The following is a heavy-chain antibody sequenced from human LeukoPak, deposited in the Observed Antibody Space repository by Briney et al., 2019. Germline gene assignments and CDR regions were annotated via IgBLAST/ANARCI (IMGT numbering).Heavy chain of an antibody. CDR2: ISAYNGNT. D-gene: IGHD1-26*01. CDR3: AGDNFFGYSGSYYIY. J-gene: IGHJ4*02. Sequence: ASVKVSCKASGYTFTSYGISWVRQAPGQGLEWMGWISAYNGNTNYAQKLQGRVTMTTDTSTSTAYMELRSLRSDDTAVYYCAGDNFFGYSGSYYIYWGQGTLVTVSS. V-gene: IGHV1-18*01. CDR1: GYTFTSYG.